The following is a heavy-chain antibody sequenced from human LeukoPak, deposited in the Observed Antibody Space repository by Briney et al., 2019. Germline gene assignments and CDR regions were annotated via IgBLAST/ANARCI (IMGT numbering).Heavy chain of an antibody. J-gene: IGHJ4*02. V-gene: IGHV4-4*07. CDR3: ARLYSSGSLHYFDY. Sequence: SETLSLTCTVSGGSISSYYWSWIRQPAGKGLEWIGRIYTSGSTNYNPSLKSRVTMSVDTSKNQFSLKLSSVTAADTPVYYCARLYSSGSLHYFDYWGQGTLVTVSS. CDR2: IYTSGST. CDR1: GGSISSYY. D-gene: IGHD6-19*01.